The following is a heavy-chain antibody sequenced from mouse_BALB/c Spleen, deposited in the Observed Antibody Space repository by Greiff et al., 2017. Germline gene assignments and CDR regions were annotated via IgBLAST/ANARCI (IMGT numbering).Heavy chain of an antibody. V-gene: IGHV7-3*02. J-gene: IGHJ2*01. Sequence: EVQLVESGGGLVQPGGSLRLSCATSGFTFTDYYMSWVRQPPGKALEWLGFIRNKANGYTTEYSASVKGRFTISRDNSQSILYLQMNTLRAEDSATYYCARDLLDYWGQGTTLTVSS. CDR3: ARDLLDY. CDR2: IRNKANGYTT. CDR1: GFTFTDYY.